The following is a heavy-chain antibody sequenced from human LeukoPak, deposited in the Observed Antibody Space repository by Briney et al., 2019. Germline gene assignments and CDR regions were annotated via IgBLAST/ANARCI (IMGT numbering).Heavy chain of an antibody. CDR3: ARDYWWNYDY. Sequence: GGSLRLSCAASGFTFSDYAMHWVRKAPGKGLEWVAVISKDGSDKYYPGSVRGRFTISRDNSKNTIYLQMDSLRAEDTAIYYCARDYWWNYDYWGQGTLVTVSS. CDR1: GFTFSDYA. V-gene: IGHV3-30-3*01. D-gene: IGHD1-7*01. CDR2: ISKDGSDK. J-gene: IGHJ4*02.